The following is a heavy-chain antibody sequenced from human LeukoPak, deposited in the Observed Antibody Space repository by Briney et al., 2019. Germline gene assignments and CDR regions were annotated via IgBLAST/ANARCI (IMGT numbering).Heavy chain of an antibody. CDR3: ARAYDYRNYYYGMDV. J-gene: IGHJ6*02. Sequence: PGGSLRLSCAASGFTFSSYGMHWVRQAPGKGLEWVAVIWYDGSNKYYADSVKGRFTISRDNSKNTLYLQMNSLRAEDTAVYYCARAYDYRNYYYGMDVWGQGTTVTVSS. D-gene: IGHD4-11*01. CDR1: GFTFSSYG. CDR2: IWYDGSNK. V-gene: IGHV3-33*01.